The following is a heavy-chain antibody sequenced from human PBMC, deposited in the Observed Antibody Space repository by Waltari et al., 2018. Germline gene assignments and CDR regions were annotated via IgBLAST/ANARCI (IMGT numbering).Heavy chain of an antibody. V-gene: IGHV3-23*01. D-gene: IGHD1-26*01. CDR3: ANGVRRVGY. J-gene: IGHJ4*02. CDR2: ISGGGDST. CDR1: GFPFSIYG. Sequence: EVQLLESGGDLVQPGGSLRLSCADSGFPFSIYGMSWVRQAPGKGLVWVSGISGGGDSTYYADSVKGRCTISRDNSKNTLYLQMNSLRAEDTAVYYCANGVRRVGYWGQGTLVTVS.